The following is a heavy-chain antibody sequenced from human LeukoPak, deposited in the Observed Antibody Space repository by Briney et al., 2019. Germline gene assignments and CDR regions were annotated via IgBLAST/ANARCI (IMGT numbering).Heavy chain of an antibody. J-gene: IGHJ4*02. CDR2: IYYSGST. D-gene: IGHD6-13*01. V-gene: IGHV4-59*08. Sequence: SETLSLTCTVSGDSISSYYWSWIRQPPGKGLEWIGYIYYSGSTNYNPSLKSRVTISVDTSKNQFSLKLNSVTAADTAVYYCARQYSSSWYTFDYWGQGTLVTVSS. CDR1: GDSISSYY. CDR3: ARQYSSSWYTFDY.